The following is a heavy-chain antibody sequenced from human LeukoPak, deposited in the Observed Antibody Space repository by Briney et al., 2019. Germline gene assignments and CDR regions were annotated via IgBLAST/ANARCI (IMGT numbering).Heavy chain of an antibody. CDR3: ARDGRKMGPEGEGSGPFFYYGMDV. CDR1: GFTLSSYA. D-gene: IGHD3-10*01. Sequence: PGRSLRLSCAASGFTLSSYAMHWVRQAPGKGLEWAAVISYDGSNKYYADSVKGRFTISRDNSKNTLYLQMNSLRAEDTAVYYCARDGRKMGPEGEGSGPFFYYGMDVWGKGTTVTVSS. CDR2: ISYDGSNK. V-gene: IGHV3-30*04. J-gene: IGHJ6*04.